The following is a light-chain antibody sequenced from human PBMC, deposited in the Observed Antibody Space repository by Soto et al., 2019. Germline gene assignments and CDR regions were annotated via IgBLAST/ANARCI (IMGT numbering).Light chain of an antibody. Sequence: EIVLTQSPATLSLSPGERATLSCRASQSVSSYLAWYQQKPGQAPRLLIYDASNRATGIPARFSGSGSGTDFTPTISSLEPEDSSVYYCQQRSNWPPFTFGPGTKVDIK. V-gene: IGKV3-11*01. CDR1: QSVSSY. J-gene: IGKJ3*01. CDR3: QQRSNWPPFT. CDR2: DAS.